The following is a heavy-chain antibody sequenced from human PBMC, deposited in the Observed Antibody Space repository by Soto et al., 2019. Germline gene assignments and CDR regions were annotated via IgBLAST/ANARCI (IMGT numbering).Heavy chain of an antibody. V-gene: IGHV4-34*01. CDR3: ARGQEGVVATH. CDR2: VKDGGHT. CDR1: GGSLSGYY. Sequence: QVQLQQWGAGLLKSSETLSLNCAVTGGSLSGYYWSCIRQPPGKGLEWIGEVKDGGHTNYSPSLSGRVTISSVTSNNQFSLGLNSVTAADTGVYYCARGQEGVVATHWDQGSLVTVSS. D-gene: IGHD5-12*01. J-gene: IGHJ4*02.